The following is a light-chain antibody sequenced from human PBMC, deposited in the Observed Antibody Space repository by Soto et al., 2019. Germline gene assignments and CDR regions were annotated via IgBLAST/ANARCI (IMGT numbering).Light chain of an antibody. Sequence: QAVVTHEPSLTVSPGGTVTLTCGSSTGTVTSGHYPYWFQQKPGQAPRTLIYDTFNKHSWTPARFSGSLLGGKAALTLSGAQPEDEADYYCLLSYNGPYVFGTGTKVTVL. CDR3: LLSYNGPYV. CDR1: TGTVTSGHY. CDR2: DTF. J-gene: IGLJ1*01. V-gene: IGLV7-46*01.